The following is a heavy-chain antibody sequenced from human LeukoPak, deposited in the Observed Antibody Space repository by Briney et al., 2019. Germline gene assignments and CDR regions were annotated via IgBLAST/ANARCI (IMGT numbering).Heavy chain of an antibody. V-gene: IGHV4-34*01. J-gene: IGHJ6*02. CDR1: GGSFRGYY. D-gene: IGHD6-13*01. CDR3: ARGPRIAAAGNDYYYYYGMDV. Sequence: SETLSLTCAVYGGSFRGYYWSWIRQPPGKGLEWIGEINHSGSTNYNPSLKSRVTISVDTSKNQFSLKLSSVTAADTAVYYCARGPRIAAAGNDYYYYYGMDVWGQGTTVTVSS. CDR2: INHSGST.